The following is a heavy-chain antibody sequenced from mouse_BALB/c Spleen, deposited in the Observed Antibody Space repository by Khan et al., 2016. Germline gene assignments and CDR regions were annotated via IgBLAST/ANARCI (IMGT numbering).Heavy chain of an antibody. CDR2: IWSGGST. CDR1: GFSLTSYG. Sequence: QMQLEESGPGLVAPSQNLSITCTVSGFSLTSYGVHWVRQPPGKGLEWLGVIWSGGSTNYNSALMSRLSISKDNSKSQVFLKLNSLQTVDTALYYCARDRYGISRSFDYCGQGTTLTVSS. CDR3: ARDRYGISRSFDY. V-gene: IGHV2-9*02. J-gene: IGHJ2*01. D-gene: IGHD1-1*01.